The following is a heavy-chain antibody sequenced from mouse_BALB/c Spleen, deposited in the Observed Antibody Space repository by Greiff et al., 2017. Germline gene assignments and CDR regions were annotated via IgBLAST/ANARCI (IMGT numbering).Heavy chain of an antibody. CDR3: ASYGNYGYFDY. CDR1: GFNIKDTY. Sequence: EVMLVESGAELVKPGASVKLSCTASGFNIKDTYMHWVKQRPEQGLEWIGRIDPANGNTKYDPKFQGKATITADTSSNTAYLQLSSLTSEDTAVYYCASYGNYGYFDYWGQGTTLTVSS. CDR2: IDPANGNT. V-gene: IGHV14-3*02. D-gene: IGHD2-1*01. J-gene: IGHJ2*01.